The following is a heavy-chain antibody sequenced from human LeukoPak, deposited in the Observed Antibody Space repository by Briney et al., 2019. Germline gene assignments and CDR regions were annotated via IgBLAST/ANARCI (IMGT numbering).Heavy chain of an antibody. Sequence: SVKVSCKASGGTFSSYAISWVRQAPGQGLEWMGGIIPIFGTANYAQKFQGRVTMARDTSTSTVYMELSSLRSEDTAVYYCASLESDYADDGYFDLWGRGTLVTVSS. CDR3: ASLESDYADDGYFDL. J-gene: IGHJ2*01. CDR2: IIPIFGTA. CDR1: GGTFSSYA. D-gene: IGHD4-17*01. V-gene: IGHV1-69*05.